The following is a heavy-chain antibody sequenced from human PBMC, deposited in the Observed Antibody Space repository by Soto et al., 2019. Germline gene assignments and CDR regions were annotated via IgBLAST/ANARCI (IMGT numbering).Heavy chain of an antibody. V-gene: IGHV4-34*01. CDR2: INHSGST. D-gene: IGHD4-17*01. CDR1: GGSFSGYY. CDR3: AQTYTNYGGNFVTFDY. J-gene: IGHJ4*02. Sequence: QVQLQQWGAGPLKPSETLSLTCAVYGGSFSGYYWSWIRQPPGKGLEWIGEINHSGSTNYNPSLKSRVTISVDTSKNQFSLKLSSVTAADTAVYYCAQTYTNYGGNFVTFDYWGQGTLVTVSS.